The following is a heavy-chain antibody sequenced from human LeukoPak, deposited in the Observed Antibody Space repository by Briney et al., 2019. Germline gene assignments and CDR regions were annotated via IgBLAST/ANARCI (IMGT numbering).Heavy chain of an antibody. Sequence: PGGSLRLSCAASGFTFSSYAMSWVRQAPGKGLEWVSAISGSGGSTYYADSVKGRFTIPRDNSKNTLYLQMNSLRAEDTAVYYCAKVPYYDILTGYYDYWGQGTLVTVSS. CDR1: GFTFSSYA. V-gene: IGHV3-23*01. J-gene: IGHJ4*02. CDR2: ISGSGGST. D-gene: IGHD3-9*01. CDR3: AKVPYYDILTGYYDY.